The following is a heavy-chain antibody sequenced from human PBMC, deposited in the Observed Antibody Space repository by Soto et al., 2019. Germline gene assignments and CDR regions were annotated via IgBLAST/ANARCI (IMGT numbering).Heavy chain of an antibody. CDR1: GFTFDDYA. V-gene: IGHV3-23*01. CDR2: ISGSGGST. CDR3: AKVKGSGSYFFYFDY. J-gene: IGHJ4*02. D-gene: IGHD3-10*01. Sequence: PGGSLRLSCAASGFTFDDYAMHWVRQAPGKGLEWVSAISGSGGSTYYADSVKARFTISSDNAKNMLYLQMNSLRAEDTAVYYCAKVKGSGSYFFYFDYWGQGTLVTVSS.